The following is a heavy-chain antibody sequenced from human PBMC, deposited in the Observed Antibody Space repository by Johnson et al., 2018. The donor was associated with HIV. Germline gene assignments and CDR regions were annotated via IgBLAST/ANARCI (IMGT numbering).Heavy chain of an antibody. CDR1: GFSFSIYG. CDR3: SKSLRWDFAVDAFDI. CDR2: ISYDGTNK. Sequence: QVQLVESGGGVVQPGRSLRLSCAASGFSFSIYGMHWVRQAPGKGLEWVAVISYDGTNKYYADSVKGRFTISRDNSKNTRYLQMNTLRAEDTAVNYCSKSLRWDFAVDAFDIWGQGTMVTVSS. D-gene: IGHD1-26*01. V-gene: IGHV3-30*18. J-gene: IGHJ3*02.